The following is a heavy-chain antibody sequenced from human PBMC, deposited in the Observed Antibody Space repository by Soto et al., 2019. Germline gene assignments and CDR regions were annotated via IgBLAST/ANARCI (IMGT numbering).Heavy chain of an antibody. Sequence: QVQLQESGPGLVKPSQTLSLTCTVSGGSISSGGYYWSWIRRHPGKGLEWIGYIYYSGSTYYNPSLKSRVTISVDTSKDQFSLRLTSLTAADMAVYYFSRVDRSYYYGIDVWGQGTTVTVS. CDR3: SRVDRSYYYGIDV. J-gene: IGHJ6*02. V-gene: IGHV4-31*03. CDR2: IYYSGST. CDR1: GGSISSGGYY.